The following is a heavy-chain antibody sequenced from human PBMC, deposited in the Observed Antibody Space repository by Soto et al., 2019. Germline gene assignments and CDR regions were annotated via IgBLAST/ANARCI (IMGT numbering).Heavy chain of an antibody. CDR1: GFTFSTYW. D-gene: IGHD3-16*01. Sequence: GGSLRLSCSASGFTFSTYWMEWVRQAPGKGLLWVSSLNGDASTANYADSVKGRFTISRDNAKNTLYLQMNSLRAEDTAMYYCAVMSSRSDDLVVWGQGTMVTVS. CDR2: LNGDASTA. V-gene: IGHV3-74*01. CDR3: AVMSSRSDDLVV. J-gene: IGHJ3*01.